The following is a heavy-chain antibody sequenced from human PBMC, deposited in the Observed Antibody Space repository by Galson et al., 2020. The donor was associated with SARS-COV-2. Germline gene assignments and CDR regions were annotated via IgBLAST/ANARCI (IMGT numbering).Heavy chain of an antibody. CDR3: ARRFYGDNWYFDL. Sequence: ETSETLSLTCTVSGASISSYYWNWMRQTPGKGLEWLGYIYNSGSSRSTNYNSSLKSRVTISLDTSKNQFSLELSSVTAADTAVYYCARRFYGDNWYFDLWGRGTLVTVSS. V-gene: IGHV4-59*01. CDR2: IYNSGSSRST. D-gene: IGHD4-17*01. J-gene: IGHJ2*01. CDR1: GASISSYY.